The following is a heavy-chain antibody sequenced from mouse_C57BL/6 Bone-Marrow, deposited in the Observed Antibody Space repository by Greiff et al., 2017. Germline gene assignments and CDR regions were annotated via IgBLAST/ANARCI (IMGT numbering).Heavy chain of an antibody. Sequence: EVQLVESGGDLVKPGGSLKLSCAASGFTFSSYGMSWVRQTPDKRLEWVATISSGGSYTYYPDSVKGRFTISRDNAKNTLYLQMSSLKSEDTAMYYCARLLTGHFDYWGQGTTLTVSS. V-gene: IGHV5-6*01. D-gene: IGHD4-1*01. CDR2: ISSGGSYT. J-gene: IGHJ2*01. CDR3: ARLLTGHFDY. CDR1: GFTFSSYG.